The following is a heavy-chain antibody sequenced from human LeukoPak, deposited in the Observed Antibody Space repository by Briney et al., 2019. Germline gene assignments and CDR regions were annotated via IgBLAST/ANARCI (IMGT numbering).Heavy chain of an antibody. CDR2: IYSGGST. Sequence: PGGSLRLSCAASGFTVSSNYMSWVRQAPGKGLEWVSVIYSGGSTYYADSVEGRFTISRDNSKNTLYLQMNSLRAEDTAVYYCARFTGYSSSWYGAPAGFDYWGQGTLVTVSS. D-gene: IGHD6-13*01. V-gene: IGHV3-53*01. CDR3: ARFTGYSSSWYGAPAGFDY. CDR1: GFTVSSNY. J-gene: IGHJ4*02.